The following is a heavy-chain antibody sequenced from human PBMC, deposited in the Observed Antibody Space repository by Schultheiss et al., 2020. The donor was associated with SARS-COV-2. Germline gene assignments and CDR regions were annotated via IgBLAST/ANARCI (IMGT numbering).Heavy chain of an antibody. V-gene: IGHV4-34*01. CDR3: ARDWAAMVAFDI. J-gene: IGHJ3*02. Sequence: SETLSLTCAVYGGSFSGYYWSWIRQPPGKGLEWIGEINHSGSTNYNPSLKSRVTISVDTSKNQFSLKLSSVTAADTAVYYCARDWAAMVAFDIWGQGTMVTVSS. CDR1: GGSFSGYY. D-gene: IGHD2-2*01. CDR2: INHSGST.